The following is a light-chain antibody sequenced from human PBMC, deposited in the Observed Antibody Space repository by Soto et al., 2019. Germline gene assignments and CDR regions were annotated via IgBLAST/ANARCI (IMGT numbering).Light chain of an antibody. V-gene: IGLV7-46*01. J-gene: IGLJ7*01. CDR2: DIN. CDR3: LLSYSGPSI. CDR1: TGTVTSGHY. Sequence: QAVVTQEPSLTVSPGGTVTLTCGSSTGTVTSGHYPYWFQVKPGQAPRTLLYDINNRHSCTPARFSGSLLGGKAALTLSGAQPEDEADYYCLLSYSGPSIFGRGTQLTVL.